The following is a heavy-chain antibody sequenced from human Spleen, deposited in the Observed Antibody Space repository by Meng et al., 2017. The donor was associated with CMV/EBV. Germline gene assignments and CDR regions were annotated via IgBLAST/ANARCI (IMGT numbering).Heavy chain of an antibody. J-gene: IGHJ5*02. CDR1: FSGYY. V-gene: IGHV4-34*01. CDR3: ARVSIKPPYCSSTSCYNPFDP. D-gene: IGHD2-2*02. CDR2: INHSGST. Sequence: FSGYYWSWIRQPPGKGLEWIGEINHSGSTNYNPSLKSRVTISVDTSKNQFSLKLSSVTAADTAVYYCARVSIKPPYCSSTSCYNPFDPWGQGTLVTVS.